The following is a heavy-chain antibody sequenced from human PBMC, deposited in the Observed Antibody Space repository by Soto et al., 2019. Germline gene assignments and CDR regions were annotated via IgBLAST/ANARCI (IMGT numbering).Heavy chain of an antibody. J-gene: IGHJ5*02. D-gene: IGHD5-12*01. Sequence: PSETLSLTCAVSGGSISSGGYSWSWIRQPPGKGLEWIGYIYHSGSTYYNPSLKSRVTISVDRSKNHFSLKLSSVTAADRAVYYRARGGGYSGYDPRYNWFDPWGQGTLVTVSS. CDR1: GGSISSGGYS. CDR3: ARGGGYSGYDPRYNWFDP. V-gene: IGHV4-30-2*01. CDR2: IYHSGST.